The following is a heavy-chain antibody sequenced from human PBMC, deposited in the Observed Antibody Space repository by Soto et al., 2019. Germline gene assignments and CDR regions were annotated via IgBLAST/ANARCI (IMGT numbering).Heavy chain of an antibody. CDR2: IYYSGST. CDR3: ERSATYNWNDRNWLDP. V-gene: IGHV4-59*01. J-gene: IGHJ5*02. Sequence: PSETLSLTCTVSGGSISSYYWSWIRQPPGKGLEWIGYIYYSGSTNYNPSLKSRVTISVDTSKNQFSLKLSSVTAADTAVYYCERSATYNWNDRNWLDPWGQGTLVSVS. CDR1: GGSISSYY. D-gene: IGHD1-1*01.